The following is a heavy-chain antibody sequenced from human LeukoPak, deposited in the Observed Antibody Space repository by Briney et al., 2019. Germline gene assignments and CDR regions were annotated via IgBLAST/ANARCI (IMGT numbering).Heavy chain of an antibody. CDR2: MNPNSGNT. Sequence: GASVKVSCKASGYTFTSYDINWVRQATGQGLEWMGWMNPNSGNTGYAQKFQGRVTMTRNTSISTAYMELSSLRSEDTAVHYCARGLDPAPKHYDFWSGYPRGNWFDPWGQGTLVTVSS. CDR3: ARGLDPAPKHYDFWSGYPRGNWFDP. D-gene: IGHD3-3*01. J-gene: IGHJ5*02. CDR1: GYTFTSYD. V-gene: IGHV1-8*01.